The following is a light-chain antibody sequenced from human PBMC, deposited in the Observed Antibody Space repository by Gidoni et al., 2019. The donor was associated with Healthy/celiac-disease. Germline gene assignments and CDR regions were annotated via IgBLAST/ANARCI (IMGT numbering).Light chain of an antibody. V-gene: IGLV1-47*01. CDR3: EAWDDSLSGVV. J-gene: IGLJ2*01. CDR2: RNN. Sequence: QSVLTQPPSASGTPGHRVTISCSGSSSNLGSNYVYWYQQLPGTAPKLLIYRNNQRPSGVTDRFSGSKSGTSASLAISGLRSEDEADYYCEAWDDSLSGVVFGGGTKLTVL. CDR1: SSNLGSNY.